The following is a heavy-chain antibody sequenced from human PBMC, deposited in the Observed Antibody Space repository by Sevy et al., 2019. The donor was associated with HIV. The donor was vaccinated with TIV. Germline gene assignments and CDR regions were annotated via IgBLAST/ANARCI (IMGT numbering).Heavy chain of an antibody. CDR1: GFTFSNAW. J-gene: IGHJ4*02. Sequence: GGSLRLSCAVSGFTFSNAWMNWVRQAPGTGLQWVGLKKSKIDGETTDYAAPVKGRFTISRDDSKNTVYLQMNSLKTEDTALYYCATAPGYYDSSPFDYWGPGTLVTVSS. CDR2: KKSKIDGETT. CDR3: ATAPGYYDSSPFDY. V-gene: IGHV3-15*01. D-gene: IGHD3-9*01.